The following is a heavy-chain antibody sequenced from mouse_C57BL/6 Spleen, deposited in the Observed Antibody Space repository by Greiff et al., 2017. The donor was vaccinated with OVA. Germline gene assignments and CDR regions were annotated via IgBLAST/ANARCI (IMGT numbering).Heavy chain of an antibody. CDR1: GYTFTNYW. Sequence: QVQLQQSGAELVRPGTSVKMSCKASGYTFTNYWIGWAKQRPGHGLEWIGDIYPGGGYTNYNEKFKGKATLTADKSSSTAYMQFSSLTSEDTAIYYCARSPTGPYFDYWGQGTTLTVSS. CDR3: ARSPTGPYFDY. CDR2: IYPGGGYT. V-gene: IGHV1-63*01. D-gene: IGHD4-1*02. J-gene: IGHJ2*01.